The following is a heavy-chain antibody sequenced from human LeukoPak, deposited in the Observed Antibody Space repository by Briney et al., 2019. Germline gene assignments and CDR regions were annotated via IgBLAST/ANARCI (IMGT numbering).Heavy chain of an antibody. Sequence: ASVKVSCKASGYTFTSYDINWVRQATGQGLEWMGWMNPNSGNTGYAQKFQGRVTMTRNTSISTAYMELSSLRSEDTAVYYCARGRGDSSGYYYDAFDIWGQGTMVTVSS. CDR3: ARGRGDSSGYYYDAFDI. J-gene: IGHJ3*02. V-gene: IGHV1-8*01. CDR1: GYTFTSYD. D-gene: IGHD3-22*01. CDR2: MNPNSGNT.